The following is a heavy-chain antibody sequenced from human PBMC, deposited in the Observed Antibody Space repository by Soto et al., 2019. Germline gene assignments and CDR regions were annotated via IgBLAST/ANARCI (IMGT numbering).Heavy chain of an antibody. CDR3: STRAYDTNGYYRFDP. J-gene: IGHJ5*01. D-gene: IGHD3-22*01. CDR1: GGSFSGHS. V-gene: IGHV4-34*01. CDR2: INHSGRV. Sequence: SETLSLTCAVYGGSFSGHSWTWIRQSPGKGLQWIGDINHSGRVNYSPSLKSRVTISLDTSKNQFSLTLSAVTAADTAMYYCSTRAYDTNGYYRFDPWGQGTLVTVSS.